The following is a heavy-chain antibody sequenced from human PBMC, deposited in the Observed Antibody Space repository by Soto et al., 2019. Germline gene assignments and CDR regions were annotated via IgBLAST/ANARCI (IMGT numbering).Heavy chain of an antibody. D-gene: IGHD3-22*01. CDR1: GFTFNSYA. CDR3: AKDHYDSSGYSYDAFDI. J-gene: IGHJ3*02. V-gene: IGHV3-23*01. Sequence: PGGSLRLSCAASGFTFNSYAMSWVRQAPGKGLEWVSAISGSVGSTYYADSVKGRFTISRDNSKNTLYLQMNSLRAEDTAVYYCAKDHYDSSGYSYDAFDIWGQGTMVTVS. CDR2: ISGSVGST.